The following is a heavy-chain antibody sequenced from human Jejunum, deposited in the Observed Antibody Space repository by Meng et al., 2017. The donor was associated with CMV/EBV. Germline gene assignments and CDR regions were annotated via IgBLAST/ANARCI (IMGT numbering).Heavy chain of an antibody. Sequence: VSSGSNYWNWIRQPPGKGLEWIGYIHNSGSTNYNPSLKSRVVISVDTSRNQFSLKLSSVTAADTAVYYCARAPYNYFDSSGDPPDYWGQGTLVTVSS. CDR2: IHNSGST. J-gene: IGHJ4*02. CDR1: VSSGSNY. V-gene: IGHV4-61*01. CDR3: ARAPYNYFDSSGDPPDY. D-gene: IGHD3-22*01.